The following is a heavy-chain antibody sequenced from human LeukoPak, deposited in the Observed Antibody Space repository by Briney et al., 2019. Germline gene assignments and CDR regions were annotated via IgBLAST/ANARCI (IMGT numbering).Heavy chain of an antibody. CDR3: ARSDGDSTYYYGMDV. CDR2: IWYDGSNK. CDR1: GFTFSSYG. V-gene: IGHV3-33*01. Sequence: GGSLRLSCAASGFTFSSYGMQWVRQARGKGREGVADIWYDGSNKYYPASVKGRFTISRDNSNNTLYLQMNSLRAEDTAVYYCARSDGDSTYYYGMDVWGQGTLVTVSS. J-gene: IGHJ6*02. D-gene: IGHD4-17*01.